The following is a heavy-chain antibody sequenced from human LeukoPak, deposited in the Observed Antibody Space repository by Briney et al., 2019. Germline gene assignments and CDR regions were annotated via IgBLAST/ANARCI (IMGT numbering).Heavy chain of an antibody. V-gene: IGHV3-20*04. CDR1: GFTFDDYG. J-gene: IGHJ6*04. D-gene: IGHD2-2*02. CDR2: INWNGGST. CDR3: ASSVLPAAISV. Sequence: GGSLRLSCAASGFTFDDYGMSWVRQAPGKGLEWVSGINWNGGSTGYADSVKGRFTISRDNAKNSLYLQMNSLRAEDTALYYCASSVLPAAISVWGKGTTVTISS.